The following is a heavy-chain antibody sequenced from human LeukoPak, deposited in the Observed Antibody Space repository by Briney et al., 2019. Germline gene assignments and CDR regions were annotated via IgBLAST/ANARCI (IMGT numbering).Heavy chain of an antibody. D-gene: IGHD3-10*02. CDR1: GFTFSSYA. CDR2: ISYDGSNK. CDR3: AKFVRGEPTDY. J-gene: IGHJ4*02. Sequence: RSGGSLRLSCAASGFTFSSYAMHWVRQAPGKGLEWVAVISYDGSNKYYADSVKGRFTISRDNSKNTLYLQMNSLRAEDTAVYYCAKFVRGEPTDYWGQGTLVTVSS. V-gene: IGHV3-30-3*02.